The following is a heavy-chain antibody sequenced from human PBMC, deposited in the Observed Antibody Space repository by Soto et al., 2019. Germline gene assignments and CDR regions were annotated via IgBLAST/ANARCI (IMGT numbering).Heavy chain of an antibody. Sequence: SETLSLTCAVSSGSISSSNWWSWVRQPPGKGLEWIGEIYHSGSTNYNPSLKSRVTISVDKSKNQFSLKLSSVTAADTAVYYCAREVSPMVRGVIYYYYMDVWGKGTTVTVSS. V-gene: IGHV4-4*02. D-gene: IGHD3-10*01. CDR2: IYHSGST. J-gene: IGHJ6*03. CDR3: AREVSPMVRGVIYYYYMDV. CDR1: SGSISSSNW.